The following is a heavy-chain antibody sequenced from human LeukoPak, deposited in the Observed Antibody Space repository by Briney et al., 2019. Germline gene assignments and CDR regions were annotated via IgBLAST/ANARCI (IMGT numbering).Heavy chain of an antibody. CDR3: ARAGTYYYDSSGYPWFDP. J-gene: IGHJ5*02. D-gene: IGHD3-22*01. CDR1: GYTFSGYY. Sequence: ASVKVSCKASGYTFSGYYIHWVRQAPGQGLEWMGWINPNSGGTNYAQKFQGRVTMTRDTSISTAYMEMSRLRSEDTAVYYCARAGTYYYDSSGYPWFDPWGQGTLVTVSS. V-gene: IGHV1-2*02. CDR2: INPNSGGT.